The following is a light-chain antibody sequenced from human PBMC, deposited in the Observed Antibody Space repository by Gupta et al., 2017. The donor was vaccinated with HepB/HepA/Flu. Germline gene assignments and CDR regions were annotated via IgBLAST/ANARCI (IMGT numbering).Light chain of an antibody. Sequence: EVVLTQSPATLSLSPGERATLSCGASQSVSTRFLGWYQRKPGLPTRLLIYEATSRATGTPDWCGGGGSGTVFTLTSSRLEHEDSALYFYHRFDTSMPTFGQGTKVEIK. CDR1: QSVSTRF. CDR3: HRFDTSMPT. V-gene: IGKV3D-20*01. CDR2: EAT. J-gene: IGKJ1*01.